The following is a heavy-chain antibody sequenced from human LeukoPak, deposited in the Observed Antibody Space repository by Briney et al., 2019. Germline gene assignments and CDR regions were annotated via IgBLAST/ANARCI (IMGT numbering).Heavy chain of an antibody. D-gene: IGHD1-26*01. CDR3: ARDFRGWYSGSYYGYYFDY. V-gene: IGHV4-38-2*02. Sequence: PSETLSLTCTVSGYSISSGYYWGWIRQPPGKGLEWIGSIYHSGSTYYNPSLKSRVTISVDTSKNQFSLKLSSVTAADTAVYYCARDFRGWYSGSYYGYYFDYWGQGTLVTVSS. CDR2: IYHSGST. CDR1: GYSISSGYY. J-gene: IGHJ4*02.